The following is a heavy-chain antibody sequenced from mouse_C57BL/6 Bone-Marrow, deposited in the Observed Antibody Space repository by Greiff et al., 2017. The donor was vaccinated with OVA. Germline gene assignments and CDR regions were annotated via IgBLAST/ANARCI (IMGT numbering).Heavy chain of an antibody. Sequence: QVQLQQSGAELAKPGASVKLSCKASGYTFTSYWMHWVKQRPGQGLEWIGYINPSSGYTKYNQKFKDKATLTADKSSSTAYLQLRSLTYEDSAVYYCGLSYYSSRDYYAMDYWGQGTSVTVSS. J-gene: IGHJ4*01. CDR2: INPSSGYT. CDR3: GLSYYSSRDYYAMDY. D-gene: IGHD2-5*01. CDR1: GYTFTSYW. V-gene: IGHV1-7*01.